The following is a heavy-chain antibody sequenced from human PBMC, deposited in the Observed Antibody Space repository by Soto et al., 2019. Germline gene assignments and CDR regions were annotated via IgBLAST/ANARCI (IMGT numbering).Heavy chain of an antibody. CDR2: VNNDGSGT. CDR3: TRGGFMHAFDM. Sequence: GSLRLSCATPGFTFSKYWMHRVRQAPGKGLVWVSRVNNDGSGTIYADSVKGRFTISRDNAKNTVYLEMNSLRAEDTALYFCTRGGFMHAFDMWGQGTTVTVSS. CDR1: GFTFSKYW. V-gene: IGHV3-74*01. D-gene: IGHD2-8*01. J-gene: IGHJ3*02.